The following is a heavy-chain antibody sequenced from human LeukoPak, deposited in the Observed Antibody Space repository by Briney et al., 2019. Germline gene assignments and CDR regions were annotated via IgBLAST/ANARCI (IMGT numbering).Heavy chain of an antibody. CDR3: AREPPDCTNGVCSAY. CDR1: GFTLSSYA. CDR2: ISYDGSNK. J-gene: IGHJ4*02. V-gene: IGHV3-30-3*01. Sequence: GGPLRLSCAASGFTLSSYAMHWVRQAPGKGLEWVAVISYDGSNKYYADSVKGRFTISRDNSKNTLYLQMNSLRAEDTAVYYCAREPPDCTNGVCSAYWGQGTLVTVSS. D-gene: IGHD2-8*01.